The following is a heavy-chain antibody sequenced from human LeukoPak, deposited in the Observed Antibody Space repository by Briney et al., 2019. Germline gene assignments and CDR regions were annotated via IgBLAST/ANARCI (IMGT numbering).Heavy chain of an antibody. J-gene: IGHJ4*02. V-gene: IGHV1-69*05. D-gene: IGHD2-15*01. CDR1: GGTFSSYA. CDR2: IIPIFGTA. Sequence: SVKVSCKAAGGTFSSYAISWVRQAPGQGLEWMGRIIPIFGTANYAQKFQGRVTITTDESTSKIYMELSSLRSEDTAVYYCASEVHRYCSGGSCYFNDWGRGTLVTVSS. CDR3: ASEVHRYCSGGSCYFND.